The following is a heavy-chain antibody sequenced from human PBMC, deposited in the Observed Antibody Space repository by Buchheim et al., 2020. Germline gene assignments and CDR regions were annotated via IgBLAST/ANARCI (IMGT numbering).Heavy chain of an antibody. CDR1: GGSFSGYY. J-gene: IGHJ5*02. V-gene: IGHV4-34*01. CDR3: ARAPKYYYDSSGYRYYNWFDP. Sequence: QVQLQQWGAGLLKPSETLSLTCAVYGGSFSGYYWSWIRQPPGKGLEWIGEINHSGSTNYNPSLKSRVTISVDTSKNQFSLKLSSVTAADTAVYYCARAPKYYYDSSGYRYYNWFDPWGQGTL. D-gene: IGHD3-22*01. CDR2: INHSGST.